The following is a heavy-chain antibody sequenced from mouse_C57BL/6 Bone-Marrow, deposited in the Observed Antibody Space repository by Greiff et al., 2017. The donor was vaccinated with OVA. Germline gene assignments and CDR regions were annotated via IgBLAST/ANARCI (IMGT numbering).Heavy chain of an antibody. D-gene: IGHD2-3*01. CDR3: AREEVYDGYYWFAY. V-gene: IGHV1-75*01. CDR1: GYTFTDYY. Sequence: VQRVESGPELVKPGASVKISCKASGYTFTDYYINWVKQRPGQGLEWIGWIFPGSGSTYYNEKFKGKATLTVDKSSSTAYMLLSSLTSEDSAVYFCAREEVYDGYYWFAYWGQGTLVTVSA. CDR2: IFPGSGST. J-gene: IGHJ3*01.